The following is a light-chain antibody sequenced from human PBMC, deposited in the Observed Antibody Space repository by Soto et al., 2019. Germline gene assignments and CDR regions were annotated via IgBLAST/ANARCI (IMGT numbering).Light chain of an antibody. CDR1: QTVSGN. J-gene: IGKJ1*01. V-gene: IGKV3-15*01. CDR2: GAS. CDR3: QQYITWPRT. Sequence: EMVMTQSPATVSVSPGGRATLSCRASQTVSGNLAWYQQKPGQAPRLLIFGASTRATGIPARFSGSGSGTDFSLSISSLQSEDFAVYYCQQYITWPRTFGQWTKVEI.